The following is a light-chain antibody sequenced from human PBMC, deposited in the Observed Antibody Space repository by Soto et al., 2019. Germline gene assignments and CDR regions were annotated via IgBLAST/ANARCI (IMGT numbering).Light chain of an antibody. Sequence: EILMTQSPATLSVSPGETVTFSCRASRSVSNRLAWYQHKPGQAPRLLISGASNGATGIPPKFSGSGSGTEFTHTVDSLQSDDIEVYYCQQYYNWPVTFGGGTKGDIK. V-gene: IGKV3-15*01. CDR2: GAS. J-gene: IGKJ4*01. CDR1: RSVSNR. CDR3: QQYYNWPVT.